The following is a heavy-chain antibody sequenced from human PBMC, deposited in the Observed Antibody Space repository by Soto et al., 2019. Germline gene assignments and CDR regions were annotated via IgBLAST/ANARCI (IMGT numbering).Heavy chain of an antibody. CDR2: ISSTTNYI. V-gene: IGHV3-21*01. Sequence: GGSLRLSCAASGFTFTRYSMNWVRQAPGKGLEWVSSISSTTNYIYYADSMKGRFTVSRDNAKDSVYLEMNSLSAEDTALYYCARESEDLTSNFDYWGQGTLVTVSS. J-gene: IGHJ4*02. CDR1: GFTFTRYS. CDR3: ARESEDLTSNFDY.